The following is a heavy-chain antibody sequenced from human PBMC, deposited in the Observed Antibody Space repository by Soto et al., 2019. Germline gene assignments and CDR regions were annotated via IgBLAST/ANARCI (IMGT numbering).Heavy chain of an antibody. Sequence: SETLSLTCAVYGGSFSGYYWSWIRQPPGKGLEWIGEINHSVSTNYNPSLKSRVTISVDTSKNQFSLKLSSVTAADTAVYYCARGRTWYFDWLLGSYFEYWGQGTLGTVSS. V-gene: IGHV4-34*01. J-gene: IGHJ4*02. CDR2: INHSVST. CDR3: ARGRTWYFDWLLGSYFEY. CDR1: GGSFSGYY. D-gene: IGHD3-9*01.